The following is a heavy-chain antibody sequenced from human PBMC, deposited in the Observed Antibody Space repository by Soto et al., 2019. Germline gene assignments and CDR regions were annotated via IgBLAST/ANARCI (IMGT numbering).Heavy chain of an antibody. CDR2: ISAYNGNT. J-gene: IGHJ3*02. CDR1: GYTFTSYG. V-gene: IGHV1-18*01. D-gene: IGHD2-15*01. CDR3: ARVSDIVVVVAATAAFDI. Sequence: ASVKVSCKASGYTFTSYGISWVRQAPGQGLEWMGWISAYNGNTNYAQKLQGRVTMTTDTSTSTAYMELRSLRSDDTAVYYCARVSDIVVVVAATAAFDIWGQGTMVTVSS.